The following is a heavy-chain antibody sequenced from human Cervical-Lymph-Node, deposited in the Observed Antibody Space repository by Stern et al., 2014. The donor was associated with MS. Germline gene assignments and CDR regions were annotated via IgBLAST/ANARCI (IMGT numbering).Heavy chain of an antibody. CDR1: GYIFNTYG. D-gene: IGHD5-18*01. CDR2: IGVYNGNT. V-gene: IGHV1-18*01. Sequence: VQLVESGVEVKKPGASVKVSCKAAGYIFNTYGINWVRKAPGQGLEWMGWIGVYNGNTHYAPNLQGRVTLTTDTSTSTAYMELRSLRSDDTAVYYCARGRHLWGDNWFDPWGQGTLVTVSS. J-gene: IGHJ5*02. CDR3: ARGRHLWGDNWFDP.